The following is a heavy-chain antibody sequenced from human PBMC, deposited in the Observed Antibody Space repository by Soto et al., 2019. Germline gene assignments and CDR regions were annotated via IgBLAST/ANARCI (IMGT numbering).Heavy chain of an antibody. CDR1: GFTFSSYA. D-gene: IGHD1-26*01. Sequence: EVQLLESGGGLVQPGGSLRLSCAASGFTFSSYAMSWVRQAPGKGLEWVSAISGSGGSTYYADSVKGRFTISRDNXKNTLYLKMNSLRAEDTAVYYCAKGIVRGSYPHNYWDQGTLVTVSS. V-gene: IGHV3-23*01. J-gene: IGHJ4*02. CDR2: ISGSGGST. CDR3: AKGIVRGSYPHNY.